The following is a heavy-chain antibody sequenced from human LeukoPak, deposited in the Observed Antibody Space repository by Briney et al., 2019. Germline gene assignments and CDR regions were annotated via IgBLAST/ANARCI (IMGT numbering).Heavy chain of an antibody. V-gene: IGHV3-23*01. D-gene: IGHD6-19*01. Sequence: GGSLRLSCAASGFTFSSYWMHWVRQAPGKGLEWVSLISVSGGSTYYADSVRGRFTISRDNSKNTLLLQMNSLRAEDTAVYYCARVQSGWYFDYWGQGTLVTVSS. CDR1: GFTFSSYW. J-gene: IGHJ4*02. CDR2: ISVSGGST. CDR3: ARVQSGWYFDY.